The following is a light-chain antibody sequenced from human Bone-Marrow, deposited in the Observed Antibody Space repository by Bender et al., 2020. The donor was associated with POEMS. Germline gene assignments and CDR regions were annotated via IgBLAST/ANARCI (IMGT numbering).Light chain of an antibody. Sequence: QSALTQPASVSGSPGQSVTISCTGTSSDVGGHDYVSWYQQHPGKAPKLMIHSVSARPSVVSTLLSGPISGSTAPQTISALPAAHEGDYSCISYRSIRTLIFGGGTRLTVL. V-gene: IGLV2-14*03. CDR1: SSDVGGHDY. CDR2: SVS. J-gene: IGLJ2*01. CDR3: ISYRSIRTLI.